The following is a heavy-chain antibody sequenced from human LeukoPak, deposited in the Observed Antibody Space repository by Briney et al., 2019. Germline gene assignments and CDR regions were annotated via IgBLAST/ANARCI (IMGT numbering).Heavy chain of an antibody. CDR2: IYHSGST. CDR3: VRYYGSGRDADS. Sequence: SETLSLTCTVSGYSINSGYYWGWIRQPPGKGLEWIGSIYHSGSTYYNPSLKSRVTILVDTSKNIFSLKVKSVTAADTAVYFCVRYYGSGRDADSWGQGTLVTVSS. V-gene: IGHV4-38-2*02. J-gene: IGHJ5*01. CDR1: GYSINSGYY. D-gene: IGHD3-10*01.